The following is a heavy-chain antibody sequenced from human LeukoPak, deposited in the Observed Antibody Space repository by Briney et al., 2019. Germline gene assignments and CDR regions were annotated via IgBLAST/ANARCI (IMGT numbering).Heavy chain of an antibody. Sequence: SETLSLTCTVSGDSISSYYWSWIRQPAGKGLEWIGRIYTSGSTNYNPSLKSRVTISVDTSKNQFSLKLSSVTAADTAVYYCARGIKGPRYSYGLSLDYWGQGTLVTVSS. V-gene: IGHV4-4*07. CDR1: GDSISSYY. D-gene: IGHD5-18*01. J-gene: IGHJ4*02. CDR3: ARGIKGPRYSYGLSLDY. CDR2: IYTSGST.